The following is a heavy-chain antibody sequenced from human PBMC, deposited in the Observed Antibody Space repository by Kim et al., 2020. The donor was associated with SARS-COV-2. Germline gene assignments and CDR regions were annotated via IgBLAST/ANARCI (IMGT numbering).Heavy chain of an antibody. CDR2: ISGSGGST. CDR1: GFTFSSYA. CDR3: AKDRYCTNGVCYKKIVYRFLYAVAVRLPVDYYYYGMDV. Sequence: GWSLRLSCAASGFTFSSYAMSWVRQAPGKGLEWVSAISGSGGSTYYADSVKGRFTISRDNSKNTLYLQMNSLRAEDTAVYYCAKDRYCTNGVCYKKIVYRFLYAVAVRLPVDYYYYGMDVWGQGTTVTVSS. J-gene: IGHJ6*02. D-gene: IGHD2-8*01. V-gene: IGHV3-23*01.